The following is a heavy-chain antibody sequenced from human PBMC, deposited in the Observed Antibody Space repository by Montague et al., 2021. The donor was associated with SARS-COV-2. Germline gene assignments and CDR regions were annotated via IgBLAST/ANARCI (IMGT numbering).Heavy chain of an antibody. CDR1: GGSFNVFY. D-gene: IGHD2-2*01. CDR2: ISHSGGT. Sequence: SETLSLTCAVYGGSFNVFYWSWIRQPPGKGLEWIGEISHSGGTNYNPSLKSRVTISIGTSKNQFSLKLTSVTAADTAVYYCARFAYRLLVIASYYGMDGWGQGTTVTVSS. CDR3: ARFAYRLLVIASYYGMDG. J-gene: IGHJ6*02. V-gene: IGHV4-34*01.